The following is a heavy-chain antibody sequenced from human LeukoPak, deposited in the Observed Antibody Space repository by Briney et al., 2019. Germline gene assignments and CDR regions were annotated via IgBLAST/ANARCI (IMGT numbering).Heavy chain of an antibody. CDR3: ARGPSDFDY. V-gene: IGHV3-21*01. CDR2: ISSTSSYI. Sequence: PGGSLRLSCAASGFTFSSYSMNWVRQAPGKGLELVSSISSTSSYIYYADSVKGRFTISRDNAKNSLYLQMNSLRAEDTAVYYCARGPSDFDYWGQGTLVTVSS. J-gene: IGHJ4*02. CDR1: GFTFSSYS.